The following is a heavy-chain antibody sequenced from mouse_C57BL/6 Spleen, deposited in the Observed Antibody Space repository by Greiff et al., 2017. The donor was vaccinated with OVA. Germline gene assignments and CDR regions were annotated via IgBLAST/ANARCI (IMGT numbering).Heavy chain of an antibody. D-gene: IGHD2-1*01. CDR2: IYPGSGNT. CDR3: ARYEGDYYGNQYDV. J-gene: IGHJ1*03. Sequence: QVKLMESGAELVRPGASVQLSCKASGYTFTDYYINWVKQRPGQGLEWIARIYPGSGNTYYNEKFKGKATLTAEKSSSTAYMQLSSLTSEDSAVYFCARYEGDYYGNQYDVWGTGTTVTVSS. CDR1: GYTFTDYY. V-gene: IGHV1-76*01.